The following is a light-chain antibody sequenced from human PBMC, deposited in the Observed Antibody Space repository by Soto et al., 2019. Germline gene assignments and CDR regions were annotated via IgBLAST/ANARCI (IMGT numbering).Light chain of an antibody. V-gene: IGKV1-9*01. CDR3: HQVYTYPRT. CDR2: GAS. J-gene: IGKJ1*01. Sequence: IQLTQSPSSLSASVGERVTITCRASQGVRSYLAWFQQRPGKAPKLLIFGASTLQNGVPARFSGGGFGTEFTLTSTSLQPEDFATYYCHQVYTYPRTFGQGTKVEIK. CDR1: QGVRSY.